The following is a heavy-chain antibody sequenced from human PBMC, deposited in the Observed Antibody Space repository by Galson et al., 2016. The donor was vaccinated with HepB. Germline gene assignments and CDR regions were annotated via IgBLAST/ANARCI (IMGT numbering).Heavy chain of an antibody. CDR1: GFTFSSFV. V-gene: IGHV3-30*04. CDR2: ISNDGSNK. Sequence: SLRLSCAASGFTFSSFVMHWVRQAPGKGLEWVAVISNDGSNKYYADSVKGRFTISRDNSKNTLYLQMNGLRTEDTAVYYCARDQSTNDYNFLYYFDYWGQGTLVTVSS. J-gene: IGHJ4*02. D-gene: IGHD5-24*01. CDR3: ARDQSTNDYNFLYYFDY.